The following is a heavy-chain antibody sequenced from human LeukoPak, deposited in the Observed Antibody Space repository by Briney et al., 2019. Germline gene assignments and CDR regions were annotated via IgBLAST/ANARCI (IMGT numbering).Heavy chain of an antibody. J-gene: IGHJ4*02. CDR1: GFTFSAYE. Sequence: GGSLRLSCAASGFTFSAYEMHWVRQSPGRGLEWVAIISSDGSNKYCPDSVRGRFTVSRDNSENTLFLQMNSLRAEDTAVYYCARDFHLLGGSYRTEGILDFWGQGTLVTISS. CDR3: ARDFHLLGGSYRTEGILDF. D-gene: IGHD3-16*02. V-gene: IGHV3-30*04. CDR2: ISSDGSNK.